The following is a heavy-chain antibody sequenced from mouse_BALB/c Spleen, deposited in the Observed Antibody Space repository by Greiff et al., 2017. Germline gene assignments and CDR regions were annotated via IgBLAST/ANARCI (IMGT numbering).Heavy chain of an antibody. J-gene: IGHJ3*01. CDR1: GYTFTNYW. V-gene: IGHV1-7*01. CDR2: INPRTGYT. CDR3: ARTSWTGAGLAY. Sequence: VQLKQSGADLAKPGASVKMSCKASGYTFTNYWMHWVNQRPGQGLEWIGDINPRTGYTEYNQKVKDKATLTTDKTSSTAYMQLRSLTSEDSAVYYCARTSWTGAGLAYWGQGTLVTVSA.